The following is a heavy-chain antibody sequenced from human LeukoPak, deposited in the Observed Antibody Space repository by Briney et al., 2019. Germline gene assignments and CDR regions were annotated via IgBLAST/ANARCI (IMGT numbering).Heavy chain of an antibody. CDR3: ARQRRFGELLPTD. Sequence: GASVKVSCKASGYTFTAYYMHWVRQAPGQGLEWMGWINPNSGGTNYVQKFQGRVTMTRDTSISTAYMELSRLKSDDTAVYYCARQRRFGELLPTDWGQGTLVTVSS. CDR2: INPNSGGT. J-gene: IGHJ4*02. D-gene: IGHD3-10*01. V-gene: IGHV1-2*02. CDR1: GYTFTAYY.